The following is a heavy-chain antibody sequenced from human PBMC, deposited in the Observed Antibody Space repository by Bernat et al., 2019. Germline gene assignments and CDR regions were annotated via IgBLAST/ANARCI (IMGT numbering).Heavy chain of an antibody. J-gene: IGHJ6*02. D-gene: IGHD2-2*01. Sequence: QVQLVESGGGVVQPGRSLRLSCAASGFTFSSYGMHWVRQAPGKGLEWVAVIWHDGSNKYYADSVKGRFTISRDNSKNTLYLQMNSLRAEDTAVYYCARDSCSSTSCYYYYYYGMDVWGQGTTVTVSS. CDR3: ARDSCSSTSCYYYYYYGMDV. CDR2: IWHDGSNK. CDR1: GFTFSSYG. V-gene: IGHV3-33*08.